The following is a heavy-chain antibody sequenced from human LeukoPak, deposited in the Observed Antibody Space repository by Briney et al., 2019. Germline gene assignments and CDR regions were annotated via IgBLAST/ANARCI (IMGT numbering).Heavy chain of an antibody. D-gene: IGHD6-6*01. Sequence: PGGSLRLSCAASGFTFTRYARSWVRQAPGKGLEWVSGITGSGHSTYYADSVKGRFTISRDNSKNTLYLQMNSLRAEDTAVYYCAKDPYSSSTFDWFDPWGQGTLVTVSS. V-gene: IGHV3-23*01. CDR1: GFTFTRYA. CDR3: AKDPYSSSTFDWFDP. CDR2: ITGSGHST. J-gene: IGHJ5*02.